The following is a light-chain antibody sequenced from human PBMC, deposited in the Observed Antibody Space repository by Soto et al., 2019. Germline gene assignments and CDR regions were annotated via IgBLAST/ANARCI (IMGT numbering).Light chain of an antibody. CDR1: SSDVGAYNN. Sequence: QSALTQPPSASGSPGQSVTISCTGTSSDVGAYNNVSWYQQHAGKAPKLVIYEVTKRPSGVPDRFSGSKSANTASLTVSGLQAEDEADYYCSSFASSNTGVFGGGTKLTVL. V-gene: IGLV2-8*01. CDR3: SSFASSNTGV. J-gene: IGLJ3*02. CDR2: EVT.